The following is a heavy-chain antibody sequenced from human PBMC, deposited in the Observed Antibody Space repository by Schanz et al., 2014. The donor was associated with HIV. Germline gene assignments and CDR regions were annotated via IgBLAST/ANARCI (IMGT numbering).Heavy chain of an antibody. J-gene: IGHJ6*02. CDR2: VSYDGSNE. V-gene: IGHV3-30*18. CDR1: GFTFSSYG. Sequence: QVQLVESGGGVVQPGRSLRLSCAASGFTFSSYGIHWVRQAPGKGLEWVAVVSYDGSNEYYADSVKGRFTISRDNSKNTLYLQMNSLRAEDTAVYYCAKDQGYDFWSGYYNYYNMDVWGQWTTVTVSS. CDR3: AKDQGYDFWSGYYNYYNMDV. D-gene: IGHD3-3*01.